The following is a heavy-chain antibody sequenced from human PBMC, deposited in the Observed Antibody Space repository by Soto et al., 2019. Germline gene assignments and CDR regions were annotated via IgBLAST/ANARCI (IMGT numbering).Heavy chain of an antibody. D-gene: IGHD1-26*01. J-gene: IGHJ4*02. V-gene: IGHV4-39*01. CDR2: IFYTGSA. CDR3: GRLKSTYSGSYYGGGFFDY. CDR1: GGSISDTSYY. Sequence: SETLSLTCTVSGGSISDTSYYWGWIRQTPGKGLEWIGSIFYTGSAYYNSSLKGRVSISVDTSKNQFSLKLISVAAADTAVHHCGRLKSTYSGSYYGGGFFDYWGPGTLVTVSS.